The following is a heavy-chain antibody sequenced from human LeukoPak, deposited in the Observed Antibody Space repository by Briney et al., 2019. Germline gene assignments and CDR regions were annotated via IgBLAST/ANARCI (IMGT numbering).Heavy chain of an antibody. CDR2: ISSSSYI. CDR3: ARGGFGELYY. CDR1: GFTFSSYS. J-gene: IGHJ4*02. Sequence: GASLKLSCAASGFTFSSYSMNWVRQAPGKGLEWVSSISSSSYIYYADSVKGRFTISRDNAKNSLYLQMNSLRAEDRAVYYCARGGFGELYYWGQGTLVTVSS. D-gene: IGHD3-10*01. V-gene: IGHV3-21*01.